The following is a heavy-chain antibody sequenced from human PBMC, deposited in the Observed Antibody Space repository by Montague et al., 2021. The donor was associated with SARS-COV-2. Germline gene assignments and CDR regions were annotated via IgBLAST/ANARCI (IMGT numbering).Heavy chain of an antibody. V-gene: IGHV2-70*01. CDR1: GFSVSTTGVG. Sequence: PALVKPTQTLTLTCTFSGFSVSTTGVGVGWIRQPPGKALEWLALIDWDDDTCYSTSLKTRLTISKDTSKNQVVLTMTNMDPVDTGAYYCARSPDYSSGCGADRCFDPWGRGTLVTVSS. D-gene: IGHD6-19*01. J-gene: IGHJ2*01. CDR3: ARSPDYSSGCGADRCFDP. CDR2: IDWDDDT.